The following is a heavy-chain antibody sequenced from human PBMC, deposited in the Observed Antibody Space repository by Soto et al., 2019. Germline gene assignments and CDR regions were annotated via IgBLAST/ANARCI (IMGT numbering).Heavy chain of an antibody. CDR3: ARRSGWLYFDY. CDR2: IYYTGST. CDR1: GGSISSYY. Sequence: PSETLSLTCTVSGGSISSYYWSWIRQPPGKGLEWIGTIYYTGSTNYNPSLKSRVTISVDTSKNQFSLKLTSVTAADTALYYCARRSGWLYFDYWGQGSLVTVSS. D-gene: IGHD6-19*01. J-gene: IGHJ4*02. V-gene: IGHV4-59*08.